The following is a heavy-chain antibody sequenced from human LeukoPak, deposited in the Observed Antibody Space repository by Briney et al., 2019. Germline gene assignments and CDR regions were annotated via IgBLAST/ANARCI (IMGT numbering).Heavy chain of an antibody. CDR1: GGSISSYY. Sequence: SETLSLTCTVSGGSISSYYWSWIRQPPGKGLEWIGYIYYSGSTNYNPSLKSRVTISVDTSKNQFSLKLSSVTAADTAVYYCARAPGGVYAHNWFDPWGRGTLVTVSS. CDR2: IYYSGST. J-gene: IGHJ5*01. V-gene: IGHV4-59*01. CDR3: ARAPGGVYAHNWFDP. D-gene: IGHD2-8*01.